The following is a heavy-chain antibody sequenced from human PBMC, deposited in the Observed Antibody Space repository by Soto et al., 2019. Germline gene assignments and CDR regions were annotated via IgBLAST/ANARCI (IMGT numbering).Heavy chain of an antibody. CDR2: IIPIFGTA. J-gene: IGHJ4*02. Sequence: QVQLVQSGAEEQKPGSSVKVSCKASGGTFSSYSINWVRQAPGQGLEWMGEIIPIFGTANYAKKVQGRVTITADESTSTAYMELSSLRSEYTAVYYCARDGGRHSGGIDYWGQGTLVTVSS. CDR1: GGTFSSYS. V-gene: IGHV1-69*01. CDR3: ARDGGRHSGGIDY. D-gene: IGHD1-26*01.